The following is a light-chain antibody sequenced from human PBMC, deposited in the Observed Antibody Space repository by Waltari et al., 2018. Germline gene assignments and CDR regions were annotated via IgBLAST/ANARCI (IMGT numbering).Light chain of an antibody. Sequence: QSVLTQPPSASGTPGQRVTISCSGTSSNLGNNVVNWYQQVPGTAPKLLIYRNDRRPSGVPDRFPASKSGTSASLAISGLQSEDEAEYYCASWDDSLNGHWVFGGGTMVTVL. CDR1: SSNLGNNV. CDR3: ASWDDSLNGHWV. CDR2: RND. V-gene: IGLV1-44*01. J-gene: IGLJ3*02.